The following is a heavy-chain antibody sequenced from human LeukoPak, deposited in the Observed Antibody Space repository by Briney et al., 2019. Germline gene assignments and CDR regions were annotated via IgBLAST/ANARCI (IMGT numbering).Heavy chain of an antibody. CDR3: AKGYGSGSFGDFDY. D-gene: IGHD3-10*01. J-gene: IGHJ4*02. CDR2: ISGSGGST. Sequence: PGGSLRLSCAASGFTFSSYWMSWVRQAPGKGLEWVSAISGSGGSTYYADSVKGRFTISRDNFKNTLYLQMNSLRAEDTAVYYCAKGYGSGSFGDFDYWGQGTLVTVSS. CDR1: GFTFSSYW. V-gene: IGHV3-23*01.